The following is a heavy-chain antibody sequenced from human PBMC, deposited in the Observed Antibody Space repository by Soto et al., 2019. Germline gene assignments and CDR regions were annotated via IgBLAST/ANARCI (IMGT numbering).Heavy chain of an antibody. CDR1: GFTFSRYG. J-gene: IGHJ3*02. CDR2: ISYDGSNK. V-gene: IGHV3-30*18. D-gene: IGHD3-10*01. Sequence: QVQLVESGGGVVQPGRSLRLSCAASGFTFSRYGMHWVRQAPGKGLEWVAVISYDGSNKYYADSVKGRFTISRDNSKNTLYLQMNSLRAEDTAVYYCAKEMGGVSFGTTGGAFDIWGQGTMVTVSS. CDR3: AKEMGGVSFGTTGGAFDI.